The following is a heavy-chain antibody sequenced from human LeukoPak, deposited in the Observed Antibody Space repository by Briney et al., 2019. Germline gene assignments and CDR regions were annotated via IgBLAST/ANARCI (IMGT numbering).Heavy chain of an antibody. CDR2: IYYSGST. V-gene: IGHV4-39*01. CDR3: ARGVYYGSGSRYTIDI. Sequence: SETLSLTCTVSGGSISSSSYYWGWIRQPPGKGLEWIGSIYYSGSTYYNPSLKSRVTISVDTSKNQFSLKLSSVTAADTAVYYCARGVYYGSGSRYTIDIWGQGTMVTVSS. J-gene: IGHJ3*02. D-gene: IGHD3-10*01. CDR1: GGSISSSSYY.